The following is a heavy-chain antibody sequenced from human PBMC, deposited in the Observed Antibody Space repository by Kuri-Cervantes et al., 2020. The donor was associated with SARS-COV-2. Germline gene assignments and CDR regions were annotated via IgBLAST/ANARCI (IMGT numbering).Heavy chain of an antibody. V-gene: IGHV3-23*01. J-gene: IGHJ5*02. D-gene: IGHD6-13*01. CDR1: GFTFSSYA. CDR2: ISGSGGST. Sequence: GGSLRLSCAASGFTFSSYAMSWVRQAPGKGLEWVSAISGSGGSTYYADSVKGRFTISRDNSKNTLYLQMNSLRAEDTAVYYCAKDAGYSSSWYVGGSIWFDPWGQGTQVTVSS. CDR3: AKDAGYSSSWYVGGSIWFDP.